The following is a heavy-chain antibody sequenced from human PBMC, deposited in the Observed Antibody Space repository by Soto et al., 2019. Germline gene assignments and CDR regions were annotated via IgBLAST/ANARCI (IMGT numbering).Heavy chain of an antibody. Sequence: EVQLVESGGGLVKPGGSLRLSCAASGFTFSSYSMNWVRQAPGKGLEWVSSISSSSSYIYYADSVKGRFTTSRDNAKNSLYLQMNSLRAEDTAVYYCARAPRIFGVASLGYWGQGTLVTVSS. J-gene: IGHJ4*02. CDR3: ARAPRIFGVASLGY. CDR1: GFTFSSYS. D-gene: IGHD3-3*01. CDR2: ISSSSSYI. V-gene: IGHV3-21*01.